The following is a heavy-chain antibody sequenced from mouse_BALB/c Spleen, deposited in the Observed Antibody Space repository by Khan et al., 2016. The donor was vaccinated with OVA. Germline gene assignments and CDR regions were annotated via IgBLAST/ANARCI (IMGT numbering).Heavy chain of an antibody. Sequence: LVKTGASVKISCKASGYSFTGYYMHWVKQSHGKSLEWIGYISCYNDDTNYNKKFKGKATFTVDTSSSTAYMHFNSLTSEDSAVYYCAKWYYSNGGYFDYWGQGTTLTVSS. D-gene: IGHD2-5*01. CDR1: GYSFTGYY. J-gene: IGHJ2*01. CDR2: ISCYNDDT. V-gene: IGHV1S34*01. CDR3: AKWYYSNGGYFDY.